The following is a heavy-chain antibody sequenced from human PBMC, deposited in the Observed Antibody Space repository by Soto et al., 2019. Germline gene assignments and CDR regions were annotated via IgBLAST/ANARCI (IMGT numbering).Heavy chain of an antibody. CDR3: VGEVASGY. Sequence: QVQLVESGGGVVQPGRSLRLSCAASGVTLSNFGMHWVRQAPGRGLEWVAGISRDGSTMLYADSVKGRFTISRDSSRNTLYLQMNSLSAEDTAVYHCVGEVASGYWGQGTLVTVSS. CDR2: ISRDGSTM. D-gene: IGHD3-10*01. J-gene: IGHJ4*02. V-gene: IGHV3-30*03. CDR1: GVTLSNFG.